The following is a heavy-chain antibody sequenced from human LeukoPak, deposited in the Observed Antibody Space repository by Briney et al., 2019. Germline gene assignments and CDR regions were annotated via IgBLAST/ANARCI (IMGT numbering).Heavy chain of an antibody. CDR1: GYSISSNHW. CDR2: MYHSGST. V-gene: IGHV4-28*01. D-gene: IGHD6-13*01. Sequence: KPSDTLSLTGAVSGYSISSNHWWGWIRQPPGKGLEWIGEMYHSGSTNYNPSLKSRVTISVDTSKNQFSLKLTSVTAADTAVYYCARKQSRAGAAGGTFDYWGQGTLVSVSS. CDR3: ARKQSRAGAAGGTFDY. J-gene: IGHJ4*02.